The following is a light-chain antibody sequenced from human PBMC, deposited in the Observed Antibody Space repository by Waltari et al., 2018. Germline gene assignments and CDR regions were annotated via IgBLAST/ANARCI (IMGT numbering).Light chain of an antibody. J-gene: IGKJ4*01. CDR3: RQRSNWPLT. Sequence: EIVLTQSPATLSLSPGERATLSCRASQSVSTYLGWYQQKPGQAPRLLIYDASNRATGIPARFSCSGSGTDFTLTISSLEPEDFAVYYCRQRSNWPLTFGGGTKVEIK. CDR2: DAS. CDR1: QSVSTY. V-gene: IGKV3-11*01.